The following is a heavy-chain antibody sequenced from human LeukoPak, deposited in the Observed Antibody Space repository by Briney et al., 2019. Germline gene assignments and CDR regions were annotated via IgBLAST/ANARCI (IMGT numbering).Heavy chain of an antibody. V-gene: IGHV4-31*03. J-gene: IGHJ4*02. CDR2: IYYSGST. CDR3: VASTVSNPYNFDY. CDR1: GASVGSSGLY. Sequence: SSETLSLTCNVSGASVGSSGLYWSWIRQHPGKGLEWIGYIYYSGSTYYNPSLKSRLNISSDTSKNLFSLELSSVTAADTAVYYCVASTVSNPYNFDYWGLGTLVTVSS. D-gene: IGHD2/OR15-2a*01.